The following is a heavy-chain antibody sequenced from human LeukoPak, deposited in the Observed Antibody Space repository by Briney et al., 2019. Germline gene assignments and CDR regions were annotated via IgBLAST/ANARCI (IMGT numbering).Heavy chain of an antibody. V-gene: IGHV4-30-4*01. J-gene: IGHJ5*02. Sequence: SETLSLTCTVSGGSISSGDYYWSWIRQPPGKGLEWIGYIYYSGSTYYNPSLKSRDTISVDTSKNQFSLKLSSVTAADTAVYYCARDHPRGVRGVKFDPWGQGTLATVSS. D-gene: IGHD3-10*01. CDR3: ARDHPRGVRGVKFDP. CDR2: IYYSGST. CDR1: GGSISSGDYY.